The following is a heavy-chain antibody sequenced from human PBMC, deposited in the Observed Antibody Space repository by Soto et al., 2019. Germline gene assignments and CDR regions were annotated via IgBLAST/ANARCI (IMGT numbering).Heavy chain of an antibody. V-gene: IGHV4-38-2*01. CDR3: ARLGSNYGQYYGMDV. J-gene: IGHJ6*02. CDR1: GYSISSGYY. CDR2: IYHSGST. D-gene: IGHD4-4*01. Sequence: QVQLQESGPGLVKPSETLSLTCAVSGYSISSGYYWGWIRQPPGKGLEWIGSIYHSGSTYYNPSLKSRVTISVDTSKNQFSLKLSSVTAADTAVYYCARLGSNYGQYYGMDVWGQGTTVTVSS.